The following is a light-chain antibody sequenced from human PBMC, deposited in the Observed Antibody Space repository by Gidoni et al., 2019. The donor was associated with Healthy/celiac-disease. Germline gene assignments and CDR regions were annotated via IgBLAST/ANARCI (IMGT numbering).Light chain of an antibody. V-gene: IGLV2-14*01. CDR2: EVS. CDR3: SSYTSSSTVV. Sequence: QSALTQPASASGSPGQSITISCTGTSSDVGGYNYVPWYKQHPGKAPKLMIYEVSNRPSGVSNRFSGSKSGNTASLTISGLQAEDEADYYCSSYTSSSTVVFGGGTKLTVL. CDR1: SSDVGGYNY. J-gene: IGLJ2*01.